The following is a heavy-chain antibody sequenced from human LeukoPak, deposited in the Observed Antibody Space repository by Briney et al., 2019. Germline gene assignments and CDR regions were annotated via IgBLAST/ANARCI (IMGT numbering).Heavy chain of an antibody. Sequence: GGSLRLSCTASGFTFGDYTMSWVRQAPVKGLEWVGFIRSKAYGGTTEYAASVKGRFTIARDDSKSIAYLQMSSLKTEDTAVYYCISPYYDSSGYPIAFYFDYWGQGTLVTVSS. V-gene: IGHV3-49*04. CDR3: ISPYYDSSGYPIAFYFDY. CDR2: IRSKAYGGTT. CDR1: GFTFGDYT. D-gene: IGHD3-22*01. J-gene: IGHJ4*02.